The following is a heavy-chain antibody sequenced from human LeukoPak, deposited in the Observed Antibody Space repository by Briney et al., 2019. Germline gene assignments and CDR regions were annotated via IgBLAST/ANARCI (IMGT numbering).Heavy chain of an antibody. CDR3: ARHADYYGSGSYLLWFDP. J-gene: IGHJ5*02. D-gene: IGHD3-10*01. CDR1: GGSISSSSYY. V-gene: IGHV4-39*01. Sequence: SETLSLTCTVSGGSISSSSYYWGWIRQPPGKGLEWIGSIYYSGSTYYNPSLKSRVTISVDTSKNQFSLKLSSVTAADTAVYYCARHADYYGSGSYLLWFDPWGQGTLVTVSA. CDR2: IYYSGST.